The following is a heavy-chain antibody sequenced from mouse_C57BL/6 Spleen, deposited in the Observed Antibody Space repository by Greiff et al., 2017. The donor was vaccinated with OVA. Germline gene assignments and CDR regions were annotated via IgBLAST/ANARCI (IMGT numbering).Heavy chain of an antibody. V-gene: IGHV10-3*01. CDR1: GFTFNTYA. J-gene: IGHJ1*03. Sequence: EVQLVESGGGLVQPKGSLKLSCAASGFTFNTYAMHWVRQAPGKGLEWVARIRSKSSNYATYYADSVKDGFTISRDDSQSMLYLQMNNLKTEDTAMYYCVREGDYDRDWYFDVWGTGTTVTVSS. CDR3: VREGDYDRDWYFDV. CDR2: IRSKSSNYAT. D-gene: IGHD2-4*01.